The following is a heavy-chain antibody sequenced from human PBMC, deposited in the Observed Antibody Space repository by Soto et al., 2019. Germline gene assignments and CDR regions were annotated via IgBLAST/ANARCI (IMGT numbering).Heavy chain of an antibody. CDR3: AKNRHDPPYGMDV. CDR1: GFSISHYW. J-gene: IGHJ6*01. Sequence: GGSLILSCAAAGFSISHYWMSWVRQAPGKGLEWVSSISSSSSYIYYADSVKGRFTISRDNAKNSLYLQMNSLRAEDTAVYYCAKNRHDPPYGMDVWGQGTTVTVSS. D-gene: IGHD3-3*01. CDR2: ISSSSSYI. V-gene: IGHV3-21*01.